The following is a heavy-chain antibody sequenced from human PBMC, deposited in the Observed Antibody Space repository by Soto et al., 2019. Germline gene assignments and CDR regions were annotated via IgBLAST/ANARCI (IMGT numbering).Heavy chain of an antibody. D-gene: IGHD1-26*01. CDR2: ISSSSSTI. CDR1: GFTFSSYS. Sequence: EVQLVESGGGLVQPGGSLRLSCAASGFTFSSYSMNWVRQAPGKGLEWVSYISSSSSTIYYADSVKGRFTISRDNAKNSLYLQMISLRDEDTAVYYCARGSNSGPFDYWGQGTLVTVSS. V-gene: IGHV3-48*02. J-gene: IGHJ4*02. CDR3: ARGSNSGPFDY.